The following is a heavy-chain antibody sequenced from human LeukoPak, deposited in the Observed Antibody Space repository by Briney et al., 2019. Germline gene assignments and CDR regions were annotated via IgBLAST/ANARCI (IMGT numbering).Heavy chain of an antibody. CDR3: ARGYCSGGSCYSAFYYGMDV. CDR2: IYSGDSDT. V-gene: IGHV5-51*01. CDR1: GYSFTSYW. J-gene: IGHJ6*02. Sequence: GVSLNISCKGSGYSFTSYWIGWVRQTPGKGLEWMGIIYSGDSDTRYSPSFQGQVTISADKSISTAYLQWSSLKASDTAMYYCARGYCSGGSCYSAFYYGMDVWGQGTTVTVSS. D-gene: IGHD2-15*01.